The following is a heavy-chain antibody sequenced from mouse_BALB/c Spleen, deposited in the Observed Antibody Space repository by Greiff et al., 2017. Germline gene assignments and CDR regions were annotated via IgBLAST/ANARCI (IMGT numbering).Heavy chain of an antibody. Sequence: VKLMESGPGLVAPSQSLSITCTVSGFSLTSYGVHWVRQPPGKGLEWLGVIWAGGSTNYNSALMSRLSISKDNSKSQVFLKMNSLQTDDTAMYYCAREPYGNYPWFAYWGQGTLVTVSA. CDR2: IWAGGST. J-gene: IGHJ3*01. D-gene: IGHD2-1*01. V-gene: IGHV2-9*02. CDR1: GFSLTSYG. CDR3: AREPYGNYPWFAY.